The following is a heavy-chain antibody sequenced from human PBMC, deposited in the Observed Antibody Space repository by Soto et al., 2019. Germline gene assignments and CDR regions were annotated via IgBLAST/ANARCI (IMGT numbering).Heavy chain of an antibody. V-gene: IGHV3-30*18. CDR1: GFTFSSYG. CDR2: ISYDGSNK. CDR3: AKDFFGGSYYGPVDY. D-gene: IGHD1-26*01. Sequence: GGSLRLSCAASGFTFSSYGMHWVRQAPGKGLEWVAVISYDGSNKYYADSVKGRFTISRDNSKNTLYLQMNSLRAEDTAVYYCAKDFFGGSYYGPVDYWGQGTLVTVSS. J-gene: IGHJ4*02.